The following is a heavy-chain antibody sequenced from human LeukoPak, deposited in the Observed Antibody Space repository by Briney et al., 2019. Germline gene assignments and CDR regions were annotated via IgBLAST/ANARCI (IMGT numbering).Heavy chain of an antibody. CDR2: ISGSGGST. CDR1: GFTFSSYA. D-gene: IGHD2-21*01. Sequence: PGGSLRLSCAASGFTFSSYAMSWVRQAPGKGLEWVSAISGSGGSTYYADSVKGRFTISRDNSKNTLYLQMTSLRAEDTAVYYCAKVVHIVVVNDAFDIWGQGTMVTVSS. V-gene: IGHV3-23*01. CDR3: AKVVHIVVVNDAFDI. J-gene: IGHJ3*02.